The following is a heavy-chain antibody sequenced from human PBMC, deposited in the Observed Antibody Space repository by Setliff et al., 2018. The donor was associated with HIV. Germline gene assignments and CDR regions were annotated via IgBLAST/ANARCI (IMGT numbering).Heavy chain of an antibody. CDR1: GGSINGYS. Sequence: SETLSLTCTVSGGSINGYSWTWIRQPPGKGLEWIGGINHSGSTNYNPSLKSRVTISVDTSKNQFSLKLSSVTAADTAFYYCARGFSGDYLFTGYLDVWGKGTTVTVSS. CDR2: INHSGST. CDR3: ARGFSGDYLFTGYLDV. J-gene: IGHJ6*03. D-gene: IGHD3-22*01. V-gene: IGHV4-34*01.